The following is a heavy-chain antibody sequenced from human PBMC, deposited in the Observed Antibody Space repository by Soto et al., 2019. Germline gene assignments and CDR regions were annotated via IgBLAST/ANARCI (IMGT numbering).Heavy chain of an antibody. CDR2: IDLSGTTT. CDR1: GFSFSAYS. J-gene: IGHJ4*02. CDR3: AIVRVPDKIYTIVF. V-gene: IGHV3-23*05. D-gene: IGHD2-8*01. Sequence: AGGSLRLSCAASGFSFSAYSMSWVRQAPGKGLEWVSFIDLSGTTTYYSDSVKGRFTISKDTSRNTVYLQMKTLRVEDTAIYYCAIVRVPDKIYTIVFWCPGVLVTV.